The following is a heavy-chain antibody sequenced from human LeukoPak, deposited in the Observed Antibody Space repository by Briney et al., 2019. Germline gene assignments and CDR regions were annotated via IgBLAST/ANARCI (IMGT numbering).Heavy chain of an antibody. CDR2: ISGSGGST. V-gene: IGHV3-23*01. D-gene: IGHD2-15*01. CDR3: AKDLPGGWHHYYYYGMDV. CDR1: GFTFSSYA. Sequence: GGSLRLSCAASGFTFSSYAMSWVRQAPGKGLEWVSAISGSGGSTYYADSVKGWFTISRDNSKNTLYLQMNSLRAEDTAVYYCAKDLPGGWHHYYYYGMDVWGQGTTVTVSS. J-gene: IGHJ6*02.